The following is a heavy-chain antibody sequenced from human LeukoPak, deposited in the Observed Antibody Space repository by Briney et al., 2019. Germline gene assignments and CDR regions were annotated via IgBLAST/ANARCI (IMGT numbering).Heavy chain of an antibody. Sequence: SVTVSCKASGGTFSSYAISWVRQAPGQGLEWMGGIIPIFGTANYAQKFQGRVTITTDESTSTAYMELSSLRSEDTAVYSCARWRNYYYYMDVWGKGTTVTVSS. CDR3: ARWRNYYYYMDV. V-gene: IGHV1-69*05. CDR1: GGTFSSYA. D-gene: IGHD5-12*01. J-gene: IGHJ6*03. CDR2: IIPIFGTA.